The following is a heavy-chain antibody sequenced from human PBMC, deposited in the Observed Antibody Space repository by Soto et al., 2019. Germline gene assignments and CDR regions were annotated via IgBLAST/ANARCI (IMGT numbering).Heavy chain of an antibody. D-gene: IGHD7-27*01. CDR3: ATLGWGKAFDY. J-gene: IGHJ4*02. CDR2: ISSDGYNK. V-gene: IGHV3-30-3*01. Sequence: PGGSLRLSCEGSGFAFSSYGMHWVRQAPGKWLEWVALISSDGYNKDYTDSVKGRFTVSRDNSENTLYLQMNSLTTEDTAVYYCATLGWGKAFDYWGQGXLVTVYS. CDR1: GFAFSSYG.